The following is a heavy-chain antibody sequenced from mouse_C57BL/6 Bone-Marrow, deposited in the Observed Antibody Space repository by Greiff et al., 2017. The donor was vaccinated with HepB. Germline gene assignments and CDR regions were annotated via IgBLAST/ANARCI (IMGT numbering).Heavy chain of an antibody. Sequence: EVQLVESGGGLVQSGRSLRLSCATSGFTFSDFYMEWVRQAPGKGLEWIAASRNKANDYTTEYSASVKGRFIVSRDTSQSILYLQMNALRAEDTAIYYCAREIYDYGGYYFDYWGQGTTLTVSS. CDR3: AREIYDYGGYYFDY. D-gene: IGHD2-4*01. CDR2: SRNKANDYTT. CDR1: GFTFSDFY. J-gene: IGHJ2*01. V-gene: IGHV7-1*01.